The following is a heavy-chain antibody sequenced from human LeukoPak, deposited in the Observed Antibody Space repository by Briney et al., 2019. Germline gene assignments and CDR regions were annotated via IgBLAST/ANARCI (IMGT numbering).Heavy chain of an antibody. CDR1: GFTFSNYV. V-gene: IGHV3-23*01. J-gene: IGHJ4*02. CDR2: ISGSGGST. CDR3: ARDVSGTGGKDY. D-gene: IGHD1-1*01. Sequence: PGGSLRLSCAASGFTFSNYVMSWVRQAPGKGLEWVSTISGSGGSTFYAASVKGRFTISRDNAKNSLYLQMNSLRAEDTAVYYCARDVSGTGGKDYWGQGTLVTVSS.